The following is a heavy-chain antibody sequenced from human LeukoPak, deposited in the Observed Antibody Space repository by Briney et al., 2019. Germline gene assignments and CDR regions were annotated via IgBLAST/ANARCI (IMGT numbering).Heavy chain of an antibody. CDR3: ARGEGYSSSWYLDY. D-gene: IGHD6-13*01. Sequence: SETLSLTCTVSGGSISSGDYYWSWIRQPPGKGLEWLGYIYYSGSTYYNPSLKSRVTISVDTSKNQFSLKLSSVTAADTAVYYCARGEGYSSSWYLDYWGQGTLVTVSS. V-gene: IGHV4-30-4*01. J-gene: IGHJ4*02. CDR1: GGSISSGDYY. CDR2: IYYSGST.